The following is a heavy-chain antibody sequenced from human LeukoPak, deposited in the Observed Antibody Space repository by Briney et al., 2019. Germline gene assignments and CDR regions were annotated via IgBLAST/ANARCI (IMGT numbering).Heavy chain of an antibody. Sequence: SETLSLTCSVSSYSINSNYYWGWIRQSPGKGLEWIGSIYHTGSTYYNPSLKSRVTISLDASNKQFSLRLSSVTAADTAVYYCARGSHPVTGTLGCYFDPWGQGTLVTVSS. J-gene: IGHJ4*02. CDR1: SYSINSNYY. D-gene: IGHD6-19*01. CDR3: ARGSHPVTGTLGCYFDP. V-gene: IGHV4-38-2*02. CDR2: IYHTGST.